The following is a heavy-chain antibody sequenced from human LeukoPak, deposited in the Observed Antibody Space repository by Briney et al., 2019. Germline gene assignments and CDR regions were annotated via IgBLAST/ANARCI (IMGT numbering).Heavy chain of an antibody. Sequence: SVTVSCKASGGTFSSYAISWVRQAPGQGLEWMGRIIPILGIANYAQKFQGRVTITADKSTSTAYMELSSLRSEDTAVYYCARILSMVTEDYWGQGTLVTVSS. J-gene: IGHJ4*02. CDR1: GGTFSSYA. V-gene: IGHV1-69*04. D-gene: IGHD5-18*01. CDR3: ARILSMVTEDY. CDR2: IIPILGIA.